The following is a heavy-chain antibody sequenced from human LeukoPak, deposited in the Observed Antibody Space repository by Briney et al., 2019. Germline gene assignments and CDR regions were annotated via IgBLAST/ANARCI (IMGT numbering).Heavy chain of an antibody. CDR2: ISWNSGSI. Sequence: GGSLRLSCAASGFTFDDYAMHWVRQAPGKGLEWVSGISWNSGSIGYADSVKGRFTISRDNAKISLYLQMNSLRAEDTALYYCAKDSGDSSGRGNYMDVWGKGTTVTISS. V-gene: IGHV3-9*01. CDR1: GFTFDDYA. J-gene: IGHJ6*03. D-gene: IGHD3-22*01. CDR3: AKDSGDSSGRGNYMDV.